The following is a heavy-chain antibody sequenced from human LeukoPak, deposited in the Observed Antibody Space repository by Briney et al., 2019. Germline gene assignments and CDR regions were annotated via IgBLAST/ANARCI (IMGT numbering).Heavy chain of an antibody. J-gene: IGHJ4*02. D-gene: IGHD1-7*01. CDR2: VSSSGGST. Sequence: QPGGSLRLSCAASGFTFSSYAMTWVRPAPGQGLEWVSTVSSSGGSTYYADSVKGRFTISRDNSKNTLFLQMNSLRSEDTAVYYCATNAMELHYWGQGTLVTVSS. CDR3: ATNAMELHY. V-gene: IGHV3-23*01. CDR1: GFTFSSYA.